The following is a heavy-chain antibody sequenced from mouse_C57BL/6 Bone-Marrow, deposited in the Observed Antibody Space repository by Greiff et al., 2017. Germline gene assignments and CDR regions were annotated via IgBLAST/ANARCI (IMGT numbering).Heavy chain of an antibody. J-gene: IGHJ3*01. CDR3: ARAGWFAY. V-gene: IGHV1-64*01. Sequence: QVQLQQPGAELVKPGASVKLSCKASGYTFTSYWMHWVKQRPGQGLEWIGMIHPNSGSTNYNEKSKSKARLSVAKSSSTSYMQRSSLTSEDSAVSYGARAGWFAYWGQGTLVTVSA. CDR2: IHPNSGST. CDR1: GYTFTSYW.